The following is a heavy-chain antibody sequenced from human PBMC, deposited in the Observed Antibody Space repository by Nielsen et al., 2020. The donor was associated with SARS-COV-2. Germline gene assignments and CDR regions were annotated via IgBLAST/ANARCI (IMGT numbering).Heavy chain of an antibody. CDR1: GFTFGSYW. J-gene: IGHJ6*03. CDR3: ARGDIVVGSVSNKDYYYYYKMDV. V-gene: IGHV3-74*03. CDR2: INTDGTST. Sequence: GGSLRLSCATSGFTFGSYWMHWVRQAPGTGLVWVSRINTDGTSTAYADSVKGRFTVSRDNAKDTLYLQLNSLRAEDSAVYYCARGDIVVGSVSNKDYYYYYKMDVWGKGTTVTVSS. D-gene: IGHD2-2*01.